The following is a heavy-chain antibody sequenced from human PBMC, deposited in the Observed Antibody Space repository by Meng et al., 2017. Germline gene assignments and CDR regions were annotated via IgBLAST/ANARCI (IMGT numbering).Heavy chain of an antibody. D-gene: IGHD2-8*02. J-gene: IGHJ4*02. V-gene: IGHV6-1*01. Sequence: QVKSQQSGPGLVKPSQTLPLACGISGDSCSSNSSAWNWIRQSPSRGLEWLGRTYYRSKWYNDYAVSVKSRITINPDTSKNQFSLQLNSVTPEDTAVYYCARGVVYAISYFDYWGQGTLVTVSS. CDR3: ARGVVYAISYFDY. CDR1: GDSCSSNSSA. CDR2: TYYRSKWYN.